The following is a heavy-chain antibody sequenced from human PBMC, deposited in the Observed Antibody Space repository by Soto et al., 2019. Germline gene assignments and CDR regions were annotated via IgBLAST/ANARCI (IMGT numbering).Heavy chain of an antibody. CDR2: IYYSGST. J-gene: IGHJ4*02. Sequence: SETLSLTCTVSGGSISSYYWSWIRQPPGKGLGWIGYIYYSGSTNYNPSLKSRVTISVDTSKNQFSLKLSSVTAADTAVYYCARGFWSGYGPPHFDYWGQGTLVTVSS. CDR3: ARGFWSGYGPPHFDY. CDR1: GGSISSYY. V-gene: IGHV4-59*01. D-gene: IGHD3-3*01.